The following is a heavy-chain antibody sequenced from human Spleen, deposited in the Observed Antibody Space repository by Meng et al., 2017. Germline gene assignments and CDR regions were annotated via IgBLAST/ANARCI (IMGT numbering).Heavy chain of an antibody. CDR2: INHSGST. J-gene: IGHJ2*01. V-gene: IGHV4-34*10. D-gene: IGHD1-26*01. CDR1: GGSFSDYY. Sequence: QVRLQESGPGLVKPSETLSLTCVVSGGSFSDYYWSWIRQPPGKGLEWIGEINHSGSTNYNPSLESRATISVDTSQNNLSLKLSSVTAADTAVYYCARGPVAGRNWYFDLWGRGTLVTVSS. CDR3: ARGPVAGRNWYFDL.